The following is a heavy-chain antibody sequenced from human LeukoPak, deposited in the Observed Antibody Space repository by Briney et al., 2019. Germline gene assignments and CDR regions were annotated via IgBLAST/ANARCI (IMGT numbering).Heavy chain of an antibody. CDR3: ARYSSSTRAIDI. V-gene: IGHV3-74*01. Sequence: GGSLRLSCAASGFTFSTYWTHWVRQAPGKGLVWVSRVNSDAGTTTYADSVKGRFTISRDNAKNTLYLQMNSLRAEDTAVYYCARYSSSTRAIDIWGQGTMVTVSS. CDR2: VNSDAGTT. J-gene: IGHJ3*02. D-gene: IGHD6-13*01. CDR1: GFTFSTYW.